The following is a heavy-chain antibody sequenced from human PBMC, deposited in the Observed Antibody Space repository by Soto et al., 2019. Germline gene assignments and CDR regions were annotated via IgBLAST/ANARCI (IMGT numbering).Heavy chain of an antibody. Sequence: TGGFLRLSCGASGFTFSSYSMSWVRQAPGKGLEWVSSISSSSSYIYYADSVKGRFTISRDNAKNSLYLQMNSLRAEDTAVYYCARDPGSAIFGVVPVMDVWGQGTTVTVSS. D-gene: IGHD3-3*01. J-gene: IGHJ6*02. CDR2: ISSSSSYI. CDR3: ARDPGSAIFGVVPVMDV. CDR1: GFTFSSYS. V-gene: IGHV3-21*01.